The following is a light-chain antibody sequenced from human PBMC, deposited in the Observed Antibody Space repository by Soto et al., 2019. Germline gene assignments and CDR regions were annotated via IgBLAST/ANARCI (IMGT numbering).Light chain of an antibody. CDR3: QQYDSHFWT. V-gene: IGKV1-5*01. CDR1: QSISGW. Sequence: DIQMTQSPSTLSASVGDRVTITCRASQSISGWLAWFQQQPGKAPKVLIYGASTLERGVPSRFSGSRSGTEFTLTVSSLQPDDFSTYYCQQYDSHFWTFGQGTKVEIK. J-gene: IGKJ1*01. CDR2: GAS.